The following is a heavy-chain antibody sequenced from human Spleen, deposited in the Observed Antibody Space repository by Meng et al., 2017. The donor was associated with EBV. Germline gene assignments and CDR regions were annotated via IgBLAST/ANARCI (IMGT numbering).Heavy chain of an antibody. CDR3: ARHDSVPFDS. Sequence: QESGPGLLTPSETLSLTCTVSGGSISRTSYYWGWIRQPPGKGLEWIGSIYYSGSTFYNPSLKSRVNISVDTSKNQFFLKLSSVTAADTAVYYCARHDSVPFDSWGQGTLVTVSS. D-gene: IGHD1-1*01. J-gene: IGHJ4*02. CDR1: GGSISRTSYY. CDR2: IYYSGST. V-gene: IGHV4-39*01.